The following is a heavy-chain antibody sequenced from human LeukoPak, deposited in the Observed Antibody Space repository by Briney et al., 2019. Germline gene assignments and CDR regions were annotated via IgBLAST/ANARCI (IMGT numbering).Heavy chain of an antibody. J-gene: IGHJ4*02. Sequence: GGSLRLSCAASGFTVSSNYMNWVRQAPGKGLEWVSSISSSGTYIYYADSVKGRFTVSRDNAKNSLYLQMNSLRAEDTAVYYCARDRHINYWGQGTLVTVSS. CDR1: GFTVSSNY. V-gene: IGHV3-21*01. CDR3: ARDRHINY. D-gene: IGHD6-6*01. CDR2: ISSSGTYI.